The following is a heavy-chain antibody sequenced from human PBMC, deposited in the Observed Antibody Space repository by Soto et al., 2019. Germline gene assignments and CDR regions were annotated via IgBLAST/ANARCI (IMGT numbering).Heavy chain of an antibody. D-gene: IGHD4-17*01. CDR2: IYPGDSDT. CDR3: ASANSYGDYDYYFDY. J-gene: IGHJ4*02. V-gene: IGHV5-51*01. CDR1: GYSFTSYW. Sequence: GESLKISCKGSGYSFTSYWIGWVRQMPGKGLEWMGIIYPGDSDTRYSPSFQGQVTISADKSISTAYLQWSSLKASDTAMYYCASANSYGDYDYYFDYWGQGTLVTVSS.